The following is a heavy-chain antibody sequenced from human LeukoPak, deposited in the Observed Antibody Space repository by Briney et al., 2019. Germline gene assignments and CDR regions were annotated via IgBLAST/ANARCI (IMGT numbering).Heavy chain of an antibody. V-gene: IGHV3-23*01. CDR1: GFTFSSYA. CDR3: AKNRRRIGFGDAFDI. D-gene: IGHD3-16*01. Sequence: GGSLRLSCAASGFTFSSYAMSWVRQAPGKGLEWVSAISGSGASTYYADSVKGRFTISRDNSKNTLYLQMNSLRAEDTAVYYCAKNRRRIGFGDAFDIWGQGTMVTVSS. J-gene: IGHJ3*02. CDR2: ISGSGAST.